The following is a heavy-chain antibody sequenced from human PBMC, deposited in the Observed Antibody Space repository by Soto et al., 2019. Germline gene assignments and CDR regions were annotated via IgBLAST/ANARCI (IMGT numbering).Heavy chain of an antibody. CDR2: IKQDRSEK. V-gene: IGHV3-7*01. Sequence: GGSLRLSCAASGFTFSSYWMSGVRQAPGKGLEWVANIKQDRSEKYYVDSVKGRFTISRDNAKNSLYLQMNSLRAEDTAVYYCARDRPYCSGGSCYSFAFDIWGQGTMVTVSS. D-gene: IGHD2-15*01. CDR1: GFTFSSYW. J-gene: IGHJ3*02. CDR3: ARDRPYCSGGSCYSFAFDI.